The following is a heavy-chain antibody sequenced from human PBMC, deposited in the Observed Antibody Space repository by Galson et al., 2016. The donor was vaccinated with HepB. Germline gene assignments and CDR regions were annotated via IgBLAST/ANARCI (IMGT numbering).Heavy chain of an antibody. CDR1: GFTFSSFG. Sequence: SLRLSCAASGFTFSSFGMTWVRQAPGKGLEWVSAISITDGRAYYADSVKGRFTISRDNSKNTLYLQMNNLRADDTAVYYCARCSVYRSGWCNSFDPWGQGTPVTVSS. D-gene: IGHD6-19*01. CDR2: ISITDGRA. V-gene: IGHV3-23*01. CDR3: ARCSVYRSGWCNSFDP. J-gene: IGHJ5*02.